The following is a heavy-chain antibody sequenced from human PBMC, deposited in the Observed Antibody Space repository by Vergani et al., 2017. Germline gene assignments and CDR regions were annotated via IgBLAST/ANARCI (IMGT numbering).Heavy chain of an antibody. CDR2: IIPIFCTA. CDR3: ARDSAHITMVRGVINSHYYYYGMDV. V-gene: IGHV1-69*01. Sequence: QVQLVQSGAEVKKPGSSVKVSCKASGGTFSSYAISWVRQAPGQGPEWMGGIIPIFCTANYAQKFQGRVTITADESTSTAYMELSSLRSEDTAVYYCARDSAHITMVRGVINSHYYYYGMDVWGQGTTVTVSS. D-gene: IGHD3-10*01. CDR1: GGTFSSYA. J-gene: IGHJ6*02.